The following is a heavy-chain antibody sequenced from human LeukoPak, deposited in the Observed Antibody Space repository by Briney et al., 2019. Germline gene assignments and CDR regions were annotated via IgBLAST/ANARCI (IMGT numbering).Heavy chain of an antibody. CDR3: ARNYD. D-gene: IGHD3-16*01. CDR1: GFSFSTNW. J-gene: IGHJ4*02. CDR2: INQDGSEK. Sequence: GGSLRLSCAASGFSFSTNWMTWVRQAPGKGLEWVANINQDGSEKYYVDSVKGRYTISRDNAKNSLYLQMNSLRAEDTAVYYCARNYDWGQGTLVTVSS. V-gene: IGHV3-7*04.